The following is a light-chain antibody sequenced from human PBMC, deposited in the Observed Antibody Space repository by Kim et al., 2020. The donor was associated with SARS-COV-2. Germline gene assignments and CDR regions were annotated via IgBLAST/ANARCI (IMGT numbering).Light chain of an antibody. CDR1: QSISGC. CDR2: DAS. J-gene: IGKJ1*01. V-gene: IGKV1-5*01. CDR3: QQYNSDSKP. Sequence: SASVEAGVASSCLASQSISGCLAWYQRRPGKAPQLLLYDASSLKGGVPSRFSGCGSGPEFTLTISSLQPDDFATYYCQQYNSDSKPFGQGTKVDIK.